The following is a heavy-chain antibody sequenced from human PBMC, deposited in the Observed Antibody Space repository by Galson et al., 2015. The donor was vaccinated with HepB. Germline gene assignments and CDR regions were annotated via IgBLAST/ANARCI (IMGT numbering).Heavy chain of an antibody. Sequence: SLRLSCAASGFTFSSYWMSWVRQAPGKGLEWVANIKQDGSEKYYVDSVKGRFTISRDDAKNSLYLQMNSLRAEDTAVYYCARVHTYYYDSSGYPYYYMDVWGKGTTVTVSS. CDR2: IKQDGSEK. CDR3: ARVHTYYYDSSGYPYYYMDV. J-gene: IGHJ6*03. D-gene: IGHD3-22*01. CDR1: GFTFSSYW. V-gene: IGHV3-7*03.